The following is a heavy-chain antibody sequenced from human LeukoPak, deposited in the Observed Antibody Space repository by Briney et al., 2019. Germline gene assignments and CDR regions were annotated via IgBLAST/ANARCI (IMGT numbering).Heavy chain of an antibody. CDR2: IWYDGSNK. J-gene: IGHJ4*02. D-gene: IGHD2-2*01. CDR1: GFTFSGYG. Sequence: GGSLRLSCAASGFTFSGYGMHWVRQAPGKGLEWVAVIWYDGSNKYHADSVKGRFTISRDNSKNTLYLQMNSLRAEDTAVYYCAKGGLIVVVPAAQTGTTDVWGQGTLVTVSS. CDR3: AKGGLIVVVPAAQTGTTDV. V-gene: IGHV3-33*06.